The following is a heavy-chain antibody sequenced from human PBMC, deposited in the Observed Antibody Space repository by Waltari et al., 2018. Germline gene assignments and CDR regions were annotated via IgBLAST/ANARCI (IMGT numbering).Heavy chain of an antibody. CDR3: ARDLGEKQLGGVWFDP. Sequence: QLQLQESGPGLVKPSETLSLTCTVSGGSISSSSYYLGWIRQPPGKGLEWIGSIYYSGSTYYNPSLKSRVTISVDTSKNQFSLKLSSVTAADTAVYYCARDLGEKQLGGVWFDPWGQGTLVTVSS. D-gene: IGHD6-6*01. CDR2: IYYSGST. CDR1: GGSISSSSYY. V-gene: IGHV4-39*07. J-gene: IGHJ5*02.